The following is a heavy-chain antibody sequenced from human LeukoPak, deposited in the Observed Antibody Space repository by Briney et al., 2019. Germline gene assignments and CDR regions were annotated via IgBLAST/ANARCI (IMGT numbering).Heavy chain of an antibody. CDR1: GFTFSSYG. CDR3: ARDGDILTGYYFDY. D-gene: IGHD3-9*01. J-gene: IGHJ4*02. CDR2: IWYDGSNK. Sequence: AASGFTFSSYGMHWVRQAPGKGLEWVAVIWYDGSNKYYADSVKGRFTISRDNSKNTLYLQMNSLRAEDTAVYYCARDGDILTGYYFDYWGQGTLVTVSS. V-gene: IGHV3-33*01.